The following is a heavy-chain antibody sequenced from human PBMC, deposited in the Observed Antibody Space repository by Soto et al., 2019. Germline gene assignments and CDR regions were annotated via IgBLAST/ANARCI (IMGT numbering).Heavy chain of an antibody. V-gene: IGHV3-21*01. D-gene: IGHD1-7*01. CDR2: ISSSGSFK. CDR3: ARDPPTGTTLDWADS. Sequence: EVQLVESGGGLVKLGGSLRLSCAASGFSFSSDSMGWVRQAPGKGLEWVSSISSSGSFKNYADSVKGRFTISRDNAKNSLYLQMSGLKDEDTAVYYCARDPPTGTTLDWADSWGQGTLVTVSS. CDR1: GFSFSSDS. J-gene: IGHJ4*02.